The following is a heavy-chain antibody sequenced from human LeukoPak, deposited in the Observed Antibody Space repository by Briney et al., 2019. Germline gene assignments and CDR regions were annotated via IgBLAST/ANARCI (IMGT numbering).Heavy chain of an antibody. D-gene: IGHD5-24*01. V-gene: IGHV3-74*01. CDR3: VRDGDGYNFDY. CDR2: IKSDGSWT. CDR1: GYTFRTYS. J-gene: IGHJ4*02. Sequence: GGSLRLSCTASGYTFRTYSMTWVRQAPGKGLVWVSRIKSDGSWTNYADSVKGRFTISRDNAKRTLYLQMNSLRAEDTAVYYCVRDGDGYNFDYWGQGTLVTVSS.